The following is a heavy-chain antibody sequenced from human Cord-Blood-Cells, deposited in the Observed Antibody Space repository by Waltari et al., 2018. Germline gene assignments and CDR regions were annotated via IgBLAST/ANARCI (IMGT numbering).Heavy chain of an antibody. V-gene: IGHV3-74*01. CDR2: FNGNGSST. D-gene: IGHD4-17*01. CDR3: ARVPYGDYVDY. Sequence: EVQLVESGGGLVQPGGSLRLSCAASGFTFSSYWMHWVRQAPGKGLVWVSLFNGNGSSTSYADSVKGRFTSSRDNAKNTLYLQMNSLRAEDTAVYYCARVPYGDYVDYWGQGTLVTVSS. J-gene: IGHJ4*02. CDR1: GFTFSSYW.